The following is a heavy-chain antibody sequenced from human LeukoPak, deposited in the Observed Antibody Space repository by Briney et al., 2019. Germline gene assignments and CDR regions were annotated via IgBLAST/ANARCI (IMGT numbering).Heavy chain of an antibody. D-gene: IGHD4-17*01. CDR2: TNHSGST. V-gene: IGHV4-34*01. Sequence: SETLSLTCAVYGGSFSGYYWSWIRQPPGKGLEWIGETNHSGSTNYNPSLKSRVTISVDTSKNQFSLKLSSVTAADTAVYYCARRTVTQQFDYWGQGTLVTVSS. CDR3: ARRTVTQQFDY. CDR1: GGSFSGYY. J-gene: IGHJ4*02.